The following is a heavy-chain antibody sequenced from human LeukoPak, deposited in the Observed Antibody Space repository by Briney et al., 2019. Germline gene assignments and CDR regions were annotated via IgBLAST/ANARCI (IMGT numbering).Heavy chain of an antibody. CDR2: IYSGGST. J-gene: IGHJ4*02. V-gene: IGHV3-53*01. CDR3: ARDPARDDYGDYF. D-gene: IGHD4-17*01. CDR1: GFTVSSNY. Sequence: GGSLRLSCAASGFTVSSNYMSWVRQAPGKGLEWVSVIYSGGSTYYADSVKGRFTISRDNSKNTLYLQMNSLRAEDTAVYYCARDPARDDYGDYFWGQGTLVTVSS.